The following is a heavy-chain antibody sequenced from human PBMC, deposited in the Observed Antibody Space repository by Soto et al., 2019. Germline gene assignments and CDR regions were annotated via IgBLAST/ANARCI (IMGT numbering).Heavy chain of an antibody. V-gene: IGHV3-23*01. CDR1: GFTFSSYA. J-gene: IGHJ4*02. D-gene: IGHD4-4*01. CDR3: AKRVWVAYSNSGAYFDY. CDR2: ISGSGGST. Sequence: GGSLRLSCAASGFTFSSYAMSWVRQAPGKGLEWVSAISGSGGSTYYADSVKGRFTISRDNSKNTLYLQMNSLRAEDTAVYYCAKRVWVAYSNSGAYFDYWGQGTLVTVSS.